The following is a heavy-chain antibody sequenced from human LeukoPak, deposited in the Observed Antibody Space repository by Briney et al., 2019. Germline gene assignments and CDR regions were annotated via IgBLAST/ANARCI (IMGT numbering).Heavy chain of an antibody. Sequence: SETLSLTCTVSGGSTSSSYWSWIRQPPGKGLEWIGNIFSSTNTNYNPSLKSPVTMSLDTSKNQFSLNLVSVTAADTAIYYCARGGMYYYDSSGYSVFDSWGQGTLVIVSS. V-gene: IGHV4-59*12. D-gene: IGHD3-22*01. CDR2: IFSSTNT. CDR1: GGSTSSSY. J-gene: IGHJ4*02. CDR3: ARGGMYYYDSSGYSVFDS.